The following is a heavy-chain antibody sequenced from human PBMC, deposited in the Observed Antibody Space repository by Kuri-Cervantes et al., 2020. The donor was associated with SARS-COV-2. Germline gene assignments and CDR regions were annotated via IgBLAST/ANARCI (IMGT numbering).Heavy chain of an antibody. CDR1: GGTFSSYA. J-gene: IGHJ5*02. CDR3: ARDQMITFGGVIVTGFDP. V-gene: IGHV1-18*01. D-gene: IGHD3-16*02. Sequence: ASVKVSCKASGGTFSSYAISWVRQAPGQGLEWMGWISAYNGNTNYAQKLQGRVTMTTDTSTSTAYMELRSLRSDDTAVYYCARDQMITFGGVIVTGFDPWGQGTLVTVSS. CDR2: ISAYNGNT.